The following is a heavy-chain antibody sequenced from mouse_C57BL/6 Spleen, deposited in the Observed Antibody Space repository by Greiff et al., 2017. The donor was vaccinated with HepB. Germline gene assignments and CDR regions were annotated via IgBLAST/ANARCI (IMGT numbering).Heavy chain of an antibody. V-gene: IGHV1-5*01. Sequence: VQLQQSGTVLARPGASVKMSCKTSGYTFTSYWMHWVKQRPGQGLEWIGAIYPGNSDTSYNQKFKGKAKLTAVTSASTAYMELSSLTNEDSAVYYCTRKNYGSSYGYFDVWGTGTTLTVSS. CDR1: GYTFTSYW. D-gene: IGHD1-1*01. CDR2: IYPGNSDT. CDR3: TRKNYGSSYGYFDV. J-gene: IGHJ1*03.